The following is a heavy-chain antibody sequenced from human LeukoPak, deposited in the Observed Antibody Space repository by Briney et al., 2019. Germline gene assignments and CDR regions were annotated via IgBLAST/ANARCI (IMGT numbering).Heavy chain of an antibody. CDR3: ARVDYYGSGPS. CDR2: IIPIFGTA. J-gene: IGHJ5*02. Sequence: ASVKVSCKASGGTFSSYAISWERQAPGQGLEWMGGIIPIFGTANYAQKFQGRVTITADESTSTAYMELSSLRSEDTAVYYCARVDYYGSGPSWGQGTLVTVSS. V-gene: IGHV1-69*13. D-gene: IGHD3-10*01. CDR1: GGTFSSYA.